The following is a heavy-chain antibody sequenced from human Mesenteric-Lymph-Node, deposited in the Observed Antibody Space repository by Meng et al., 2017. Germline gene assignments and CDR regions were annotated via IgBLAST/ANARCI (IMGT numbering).Heavy chain of an antibody. J-gene: IGHJ4*02. Sequence: GTLRLTCTDRGGCISSNYWSWIRQPAGKGLEWIGRIYTSGSTNYNPSLKSRVTMSVDTSKNQFSLKLSSVTAADTAVCFCARDEYGYTCFESWGQGTLVTSPQ. V-gene: IGHV4-4*07. CDR2: IYTSGST. D-gene: IGHD5-24*01. CDR1: GGCISSNY. CDR3: ARDEYGYTCFES.